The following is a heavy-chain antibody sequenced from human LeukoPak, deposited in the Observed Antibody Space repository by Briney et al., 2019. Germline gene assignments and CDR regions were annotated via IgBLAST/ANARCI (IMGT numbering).Heavy chain of an antibody. J-gene: IGHJ4*02. CDR1: GYTFSSYW. Sequence: SGESLKISCRGSGYTFSSYWIGWVRQMPGKGLEWMGIIYPGDSDTRYSPSLQGQVTISVDTSIGTAYLQWSSLKASDTAIYYCARQNDFRLDYWGQGTLVTVSS. D-gene: IGHD3-3*01. CDR2: IYPGDSDT. V-gene: IGHV5-51*01. CDR3: ARQNDFRLDY.